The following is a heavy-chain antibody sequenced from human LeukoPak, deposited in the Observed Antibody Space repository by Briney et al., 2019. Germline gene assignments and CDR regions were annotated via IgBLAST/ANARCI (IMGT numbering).Heavy chain of an antibody. CDR1: GYSFTYYY. D-gene: IGHD5-24*01. Sequence: GASVKVSCKASGYSFTYYYMHWVRQAPGQGLEWMGIINPRGGSTSYAQKFQGRATMTRDTSTSTVYMELRSLRSEDTALYYCARDAVLADAYSPNWFDPWGQGTLVTVSS. CDR3: ARDAVLADAYSPNWFDP. J-gene: IGHJ5*02. V-gene: IGHV1-46*01. CDR2: INPRGGST.